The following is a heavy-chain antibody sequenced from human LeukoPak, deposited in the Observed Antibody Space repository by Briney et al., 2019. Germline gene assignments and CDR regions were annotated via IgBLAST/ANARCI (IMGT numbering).Heavy chain of an antibody. CDR3: ARDCSSSSCYGYFHH. V-gene: IGHV4-4*07. D-gene: IGHD2-2*01. J-gene: IGHJ1*01. CDR1: GGSISSYY. CDR2: IYTSGNT. Sequence: SETLSLTCTVSGGSISSYYWSWIRQPAGKGLEWIGRIYTSGNTNYNPSLKSRVTMSVDTSKNQFSLKLNSVTAADTAVYYCARDCSSSSCYGYFHHWGQGTLVTVSS.